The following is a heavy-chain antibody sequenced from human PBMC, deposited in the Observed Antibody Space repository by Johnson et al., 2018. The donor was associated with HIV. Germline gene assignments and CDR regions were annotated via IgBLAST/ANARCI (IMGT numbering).Heavy chain of an antibody. CDR3: ARVTAYNSFDI. D-gene: IGHD2-21*02. CDR1: GFTVSGNY. V-gene: IGHV3-30*03. J-gene: IGHJ3*02. Sequence: QVQLVESGGDLVQPGGSLRLSCAASGFTVSGNYMSWVRQAPGKGLEWVAVISYHGSDKIYADSVKGRFTVSRDNSKNTLDLQMSSLRPDDTAMYYCARVTAYNSFDIWGQGTMVTVSS. CDR2: ISYHGSDK.